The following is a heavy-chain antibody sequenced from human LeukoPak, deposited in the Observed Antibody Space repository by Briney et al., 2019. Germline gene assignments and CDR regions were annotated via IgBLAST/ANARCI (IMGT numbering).Heavy chain of an antibody. Sequence: EATVKISCKVSGYTFTDYYMHWVQQAPGKGLELMGLVDPEDGETIYAEKFQGRVTITADTSTDTAYMELSSLRSEDTAVYYCATDRYIVGATSFDYWGQGTLVTVSS. J-gene: IGHJ4*02. CDR3: ATDRYIVGATSFDY. V-gene: IGHV1-69-2*01. CDR1: GYTFTDYY. D-gene: IGHD1-26*01. CDR2: VDPEDGET.